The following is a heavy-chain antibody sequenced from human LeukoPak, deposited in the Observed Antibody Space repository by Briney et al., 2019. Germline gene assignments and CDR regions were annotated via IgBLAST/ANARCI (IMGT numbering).Heavy chain of an antibody. CDR2: IYSGGST. Sequence: GGSLRLSCAASGFTVSTSYMTWVRQAPGKGLEWFSLIYSGGSTFYADSVRGRFTISRDTLKNVLFLEMNSLRAEDTAVYYCARDRRDWGQGTLVTVSS. V-gene: IGHV3-53*01. J-gene: IGHJ4*02. CDR1: GFTVSTSY. CDR3: ARDRRD.